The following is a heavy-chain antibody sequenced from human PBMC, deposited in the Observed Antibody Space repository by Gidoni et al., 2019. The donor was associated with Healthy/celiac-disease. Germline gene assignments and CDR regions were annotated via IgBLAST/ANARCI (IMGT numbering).Heavy chain of an antibody. Sequence: QVQLQESGPGLVKPSQTLSLTCTVSGGSISSGSYYWSWIRQPAGKGLEWIGRIYTSGSTNYNPSLKSRVTISVDTSKNQFSLKLSSVTAADTAVYYCARDAPYMANAFDIWGQGTMVTVSS. J-gene: IGHJ3*02. D-gene: IGHD5-18*01. CDR1: GGSISSGSYY. CDR3: ARDAPYMANAFDI. CDR2: IYTSGST. V-gene: IGHV4-61*02.